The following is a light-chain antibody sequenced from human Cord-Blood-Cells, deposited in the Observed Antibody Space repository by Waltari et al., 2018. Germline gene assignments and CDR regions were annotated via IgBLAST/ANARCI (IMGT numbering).Light chain of an antibody. CDR1: SSDVGGYNY. V-gene: IGLV2-14*01. CDR2: DVS. Sequence: QSALTQPASVSGSPGQSITISCTGTSSDVGGYNYVSWYQQHPCKAPKLMIYDVSNRPSGVSNRVSVSKSGNTASLTISGLQAEDEADYYCSSYTSSSTPWVFGGGTKLTVL. CDR3: SSYTSSSTPWV. J-gene: IGLJ3*02.